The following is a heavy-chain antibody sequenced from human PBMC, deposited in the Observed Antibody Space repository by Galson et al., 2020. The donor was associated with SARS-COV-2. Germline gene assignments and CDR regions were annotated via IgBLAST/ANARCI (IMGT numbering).Heavy chain of an antibody. D-gene: IGHD1-1*01. Sequence: TGGSLRLSCAASGFTFSSYGMHWVRQAPGKGLEWVAVISYDGSNKYYADSVKGRFTISRDNSKNTLYLQMNSLRAEDTAVYYCAKISQGNRALNNGGKGTLV. CDR1: GFTFSSYG. CDR2: ISYDGSNK. V-gene: IGHV3-30*18. J-gene: IGHJ4*02. CDR3: AKISQGNRALNN.